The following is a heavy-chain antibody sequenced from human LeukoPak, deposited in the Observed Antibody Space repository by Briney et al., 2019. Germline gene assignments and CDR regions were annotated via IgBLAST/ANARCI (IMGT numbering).Heavy chain of an antibody. Sequence: SVKVSCKASGGTFSSYAISWVRQAPGQGVEWMGGIIPIFSTANYAQKFQGRVTITTDESTSTAYMELSSLRSEDTAVYYCARELPFWSGYFNYWGQGTLVTVSS. CDR2: IIPIFSTA. CDR1: GGTFSSYA. CDR3: ARELPFWSGYFNY. J-gene: IGHJ4*02. D-gene: IGHD3-3*01. V-gene: IGHV1-69*05.